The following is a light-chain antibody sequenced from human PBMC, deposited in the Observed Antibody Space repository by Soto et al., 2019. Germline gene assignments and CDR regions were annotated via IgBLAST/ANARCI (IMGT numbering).Light chain of an antibody. Sequence: QSALTQPASVSGSPGQSITISCSGTNSDVGAYDYVSWYQQYPGKAPKLMIYALTNRPSGVSNRFSGSKSGNTASLTISGLQAEDEADYYCSSHTIDSTWVFGGGTKVTVL. CDR3: SSHTIDSTWV. CDR1: NSDVGAYDY. V-gene: IGLV2-14*01. CDR2: ALT. J-gene: IGLJ3*02.